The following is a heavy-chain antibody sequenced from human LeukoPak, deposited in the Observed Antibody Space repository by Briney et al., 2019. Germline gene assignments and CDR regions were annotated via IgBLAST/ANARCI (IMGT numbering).Heavy chain of an antibody. Sequence: LSGGSLRLSCAASGFTFSSYAMSWVRQAPGKGLEWVSAISGSGGSTYYADSVKGRFTISRDNSKNTLYLQMNSLRAEDTAVYYCAKMTGYDILTGYSRDYFDYWGQGTLVTVSS. D-gene: IGHD3-9*01. V-gene: IGHV3-23*01. CDR1: GFTFSSYA. CDR2: ISGSGGST. J-gene: IGHJ4*02. CDR3: AKMTGYDILTGYSRDYFDY.